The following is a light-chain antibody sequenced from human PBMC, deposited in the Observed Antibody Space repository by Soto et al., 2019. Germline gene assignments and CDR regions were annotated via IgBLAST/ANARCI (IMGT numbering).Light chain of an antibody. Sequence: DIQMTQSPSSLSASVGDRVTITCRASQSISNYLNWYQQRPGKAPRLLIYGASTLQTGVPSRFNGSGSATEFTLTIGSLQLEDFATYSCQQGSSTPWTFGPGTKVDIK. CDR3: QQGSSTPWT. CDR1: QSISNY. J-gene: IGKJ1*01. V-gene: IGKV1-39*01. CDR2: GAS.